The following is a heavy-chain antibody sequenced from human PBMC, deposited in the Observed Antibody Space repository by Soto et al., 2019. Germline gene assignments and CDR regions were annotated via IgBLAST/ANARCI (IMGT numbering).Heavy chain of an antibody. CDR3: ARLAGYCSGTSCYGYYGMDV. D-gene: IGHD2-2*01. CDR1: EGYIRSGPYS. Sequence: SVTLCLTCRVAEGYIRSGPYSWGWLRQPPGKGLEWIGTFHYSGRTYYSPSLESRVTISVDTSKNQFSLKVSSVTAADTAVFYCARLAGYCSGTSCYGYYGMDVWGQGTTVTVSS. CDR2: FHYSGRT. J-gene: IGHJ6*02. V-gene: IGHV4-39*01.